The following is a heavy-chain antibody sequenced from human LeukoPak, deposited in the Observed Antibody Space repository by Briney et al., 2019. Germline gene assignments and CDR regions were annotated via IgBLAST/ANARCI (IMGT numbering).Heavy chain of an antibody. CDR2: INAGNGNT. Sequence: GASVKVSCKASGYTFTNYAIRWVRQAPGQRLECMGWINAGNGNTEYSQKFQGRVTITRDTSATTAYMELSSLISEDTAVYYCAREGSFRGRLFDYWGQGTLVTVSS. CDR1: GYTFTNYA. CDR3: AREGSFRGRLFDY. J-gene: IGHJ4*02. V-gene: IGHV1-3*01. D-gene: IGHD3-10*01.